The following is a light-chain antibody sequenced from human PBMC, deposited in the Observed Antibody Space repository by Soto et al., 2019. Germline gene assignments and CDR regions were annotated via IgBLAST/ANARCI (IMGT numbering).Light chain of an antibody. V-gene: IGKV3-20*01. Sequence: EIVLTQSAGTLSVSPGERATLSCGASQIVSSSYLAWYQQKPGQAPRLLIYGASSRATGIPDRFSGSGSGTDFTLTISRLEPEDFAVYYCQQYGSSPRTFGQGTKVDI. J-gene: IGKJ1*01. CDR2: GAS. CDR1: QIVSSSY. CDR3: QQYGSSPRT.